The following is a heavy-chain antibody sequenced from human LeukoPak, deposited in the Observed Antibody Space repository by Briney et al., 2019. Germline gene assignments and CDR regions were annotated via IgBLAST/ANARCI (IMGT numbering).Heavy chain of an antibody. V-gene: IGHV3-15*07. CDR1: GFTFSRAC. D-gene: IGHD3-16*01. CDR2: IRTKSDGETV. J-gene: IGHJ4*02. CDR3: ATPALGRRLYYYDY. Sequence: GGSLRLSCAASGFTFSRACLSWVRQAPGKGLEWVGRIRTKSDGETVDYAAPVKGRFTISRDDSKNTLFLQMNSLKTEDTAVYYCATPALGRRLYYYDYWGQGTLVTVSP.